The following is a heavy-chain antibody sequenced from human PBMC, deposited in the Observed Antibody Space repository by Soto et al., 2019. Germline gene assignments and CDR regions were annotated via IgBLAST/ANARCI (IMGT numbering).Heavy chain of an antibody. J-gene: IGHJ3*02. CDR3: AREGPVLRYFDWTRGGPWNAFDI. Sequence: GGSLRLSCAASGFTFSSYGMHWVRQAPGKGLEWVAVIWYDGSNKYYADSVKGRFTISRDNSKNTLYLQMNSLRAEDTAVYYCAREGPVLRYFDWTRGGPWNAFDIWGQGTMVTVSS. D-gene: IGHD3-9*01. CDR2: IWYDGSNK. CDR1: GFTFSSYG. V-gene: IGHV3-33*01.